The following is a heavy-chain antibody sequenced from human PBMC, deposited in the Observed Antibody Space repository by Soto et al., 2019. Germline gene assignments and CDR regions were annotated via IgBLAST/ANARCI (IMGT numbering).Heavy chain of an antibody. CDR3: AKDKYTDSVRKVWFFDF. V-gene: IGHV3-23*01. Sequence: EVQLLESGGGLVKPGGSLRLSCAASGFTFSKYAMTWVRQAPGRGLEWVSSISSNGVTTDYADSVKGRFTIARDNSRNTLSLQMDSLSADDAALYYCAKDKYTDSVRKVWFFDFWGRGTLVTVSS. J-gene: IGHJ2*01. CDR2: ISSNGVTT. CDR1: GFTFSKYA. D-gene: IGHD1-1*01.